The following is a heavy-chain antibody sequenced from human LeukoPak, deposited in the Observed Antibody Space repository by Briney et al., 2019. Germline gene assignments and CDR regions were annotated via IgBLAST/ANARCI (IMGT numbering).Heavy chain of an antibody. Sequence: PSETLSLTCTASGGSISSYYWSWIRQPPGKGLEWIGYIYYSGSTNYNPSLKSRVAISVDTSKNQFSLKLSSVTAADTAVYYCAREHYYDSSGMGFDYWGQGTLVTVSS. CDR3: AREHYYDSSGMGFDY. V-gene: IGHV4-59*01. D-gene: IGHD3-22*01. J-gene: IGHJ4*02. CDR1: GGSISSYY. CDR2: IYYSGST.